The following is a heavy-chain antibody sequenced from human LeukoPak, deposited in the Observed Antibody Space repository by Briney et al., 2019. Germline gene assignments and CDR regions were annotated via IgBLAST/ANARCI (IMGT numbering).Heavy chain of an antibody. CDR2: IIGSGDLI. D-gene: IGHD1-26*01. CDR1: GFTFSSYS. V-gene: IGHV3-48*02. CDR3: ARVRGATLSYHYFDY. Sequence: PGGSLRLSCAASGFTFSSYSMNWVRQAPGKGLEWVSFIIGSGDLIYYADSVKGRFTISRDNAKNSLYLQMNSLRDEDTAVYYCARVRGATLSYHYFDYWGQGALVTVSS. J-gene: IGHJ4*02.